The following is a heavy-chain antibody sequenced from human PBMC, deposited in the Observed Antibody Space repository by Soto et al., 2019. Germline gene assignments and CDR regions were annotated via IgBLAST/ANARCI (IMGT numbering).Heavy chain of an antibody. Sequence: KTSETLSLTCTVSGGSIRSYFWRWIRQPPGKGLEWIGNIYYSGSTNYNPSLKSRVTISVDTSKNNFSLKLTSVTAADTAVFYCARLTTVTTHYFDYWGQGTLVTVSS. CDR3: ARLTTVTTHYFDY. J-gene: IGHJ4*02. D-gene: IGHD4-17*01. V-gene: IGHV4-59*01. CDR1: GGSIRSYF. CDR2: IYYSGST.